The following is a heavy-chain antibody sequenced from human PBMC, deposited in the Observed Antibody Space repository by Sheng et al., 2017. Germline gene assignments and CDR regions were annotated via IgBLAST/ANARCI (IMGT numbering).Heavy chain of an antibody. Sequence: QVQLQESGPGLVKPSQTLSLTCTVSGGSISSGGYYWNWIRQHPGKGLEWIGYIYYSGSTYYNPSLKSPVTISLDTSKNQFSLKLSSVTAADTAVYYCARAWRGYSGYDFRFDYWGQGTLVTVSS. J-gene: IGHJ4*02. V-gene: IGHV4-31*01. CDR1: GGSISSGGYY. CDR3: ARAWRGYSGYDFRFDY. CDR2: IYYSGST. D-gene: IGHD5-12*01.